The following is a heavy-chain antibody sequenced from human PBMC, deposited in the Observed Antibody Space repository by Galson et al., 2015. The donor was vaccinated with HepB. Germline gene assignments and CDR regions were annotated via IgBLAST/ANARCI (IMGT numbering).Heavy chain of an antibody. CDR3: AKRATEQHLAFFEYCQH. Sequence: SLRLSCAASGFTFDSYSMNWVRQAPGKGLEWVSGISGRGDTTYYADSVKGRFTISRDNSKNTLYLQLHSLSVEDTAMYYCAKRATEQHLAFFEYCQHWSQGTLVTVSS. D-gene: IGHD6-13*01. CDR2: ISGRGDTT. J-gene: IGHJ1*01. V-gene: IGHV3-23*01. CDR1: GFTFDSYS.